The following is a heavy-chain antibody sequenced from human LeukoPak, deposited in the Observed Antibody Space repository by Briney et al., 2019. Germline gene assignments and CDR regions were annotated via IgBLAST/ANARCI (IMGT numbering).Heavy chain of an antibody. Sequence: PGGSLRLSCAASGFTFSTYSMNWVRQAPGKGLEWVSYISGNSASIYYADSVKDRFTISRDNAKNSLYLQMNSLRAEDTAVYYCAKEGGSGSYQISWGQGTLVTVSS. D-gene: IGHD3-10*01. J-gene: IGHJ5*02. CDR1: GFTFSTYS. CDR3: AKEGGSGSYQIS. V-gene: IGHV3-48*01. CDR2: ISGNSASI.